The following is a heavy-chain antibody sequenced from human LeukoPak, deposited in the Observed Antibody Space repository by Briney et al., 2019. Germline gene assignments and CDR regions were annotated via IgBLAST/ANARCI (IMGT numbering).Heavy chain of an antibody. CDR3: ARVEEATTFNP. CDR1: GFTFSSYS. V-gene: IGHV3-21*01. Sequence: GGSLRLSCAGSGFTFSSYSMTGVRQAPGKGLEWVSSISRSSSYIYYADSVKGRFTISRDNAKNSLFLQMNSLRAEDTAVYYCARVEEATTFNPWGQGTLVTLSS. D-gene: IGHD1-1*01. J-gene: IGHJ5*02. CDR2: ISRSSSYI.